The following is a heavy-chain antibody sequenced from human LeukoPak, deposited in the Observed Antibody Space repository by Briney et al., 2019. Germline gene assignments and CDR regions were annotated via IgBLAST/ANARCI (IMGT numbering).Heavy chain of an antibody. Sequence: SETLSLTCTVSGGSISSYYWSWIRQPPGKGLEWIGYIYYSGSTNYNPSLKSRVTISVDTSKNQFSLKLSSVTAADTAVYYCARVSRTFGGVSIFGYMAVWGKGTTVTVSS. CDR3: ARVSRTFGGVSIFGYMAV. CDR2: IYYSGST. D-gene: IGHD3-16*01. J-gene: IGHJ6*03. V-gene: IGHV4-59*01. CDR1: GGSISSYY.